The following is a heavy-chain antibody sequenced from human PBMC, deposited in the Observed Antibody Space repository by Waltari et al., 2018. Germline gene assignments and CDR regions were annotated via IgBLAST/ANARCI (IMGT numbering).Heavy chain of an antibody. Sequence: EVQLLESGGGLVQPGGSLRLSCAASGFTFSSYAITWVRQAPGKGLEWVSAISGSGGSTYYADSVKGRFTISRDNSKNTLYLQMNSLRAEDTAVYYCAKTPQWLAHFDYWGQGTLVTVSS. D-gene: IGHD6-19*01. V-gene: IGHV3-23*01. J-gene: IGHJ4*02. CDR1: GFTFSSYA. CDR3: AKTPQWLAHFDY. CDR2: ISGSGGST.